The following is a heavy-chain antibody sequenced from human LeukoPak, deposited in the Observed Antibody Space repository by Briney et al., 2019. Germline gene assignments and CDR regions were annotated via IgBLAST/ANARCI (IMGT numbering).Heavy chain of an antibody. Sequence: GGSLRLSCAASGFTFDDYAMHWVRRAPGKGLEWVAVIWYDGSNKYYADSVKGRFTISRDNSKNTLYLQMNSLRAEDTAVYYCARGRGYDSGTYNYAFSDYWGQGTLVTVSS. CDR2: IWYDGSNK. CDR1: GFTFDDYA. D-gene: IGHD3-22*01. CDR3: ARGRGYDSGTYNYAFSDY. V-gene: IGHV3-33*08. J-gene: IGHJ4*02.